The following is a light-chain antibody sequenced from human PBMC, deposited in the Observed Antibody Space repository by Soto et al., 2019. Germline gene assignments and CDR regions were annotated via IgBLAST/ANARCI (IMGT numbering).Light chain of an antibody. CDR1: RSNIGAGYA. CDR3: QSYDTSLSASV. CDR2: DNT. Sequence: QSVLTQPPSVSGAPGQRVTISCTGSRSNIGAGYAVHWYQQLPGTAPKLLIYDNTNRPSGVPDRFSASESGTSAALAITGLPSEDEADYYCQSYDTSLSASVLGGGTKLTVL. J-gene: IGLJ2*01. V-gene: IGLV1-40*01.